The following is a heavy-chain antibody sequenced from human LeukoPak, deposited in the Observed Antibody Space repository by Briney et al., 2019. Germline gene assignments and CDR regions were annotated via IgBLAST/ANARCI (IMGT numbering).Heavy chain of an antibody. D-gene: IGHD6-13*01. Sequence: GGCLRLSCSASGFTFSSYAMHWVRQAPGKGLEYVSAISSSGGRTYYADSVRGRFTISRDNSKNTLYLQMSSLRAEDTAVYYCVKGRYSNSWYSSDYWGQGTLVTVSS. CDR2: ISSSGGRT. V-gene: IGHV3-64D*09. J-gene: IGHJ4*02. CDR3: VKGRYSNSWYSSDY. CDR1: GFTFSSYA.